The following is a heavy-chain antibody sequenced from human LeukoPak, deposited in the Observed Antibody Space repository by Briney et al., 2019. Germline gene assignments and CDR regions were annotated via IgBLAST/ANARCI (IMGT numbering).Heavy chain of an antibody. Sequence: SETLCLICTVSGGSISSSGYYWGWIRRPPGKGLEWIASIYYSGSTYYNPSLKSRVTISVDTSKNQLSLKLSSLIAADTAVYYCARHEYSGSYYGLSWFDPWGQGTLVTVSS. CDR1: GGSISSSGYY. V-gene: IGHV4-39*01. J-gene: IGHJ5*02. CDR2: IYYSGST. D-gene: IGHD1-26*01. CDR3: ARHEYSGSYYGLSWFDP.